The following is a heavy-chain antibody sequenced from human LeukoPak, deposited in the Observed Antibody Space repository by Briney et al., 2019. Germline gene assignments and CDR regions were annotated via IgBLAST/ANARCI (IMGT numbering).Heavy chain of an antibody. Sequence: PGGSLRLSCEASGFTFSIYAMSWVRQTPGKGLQWVSSITSRDGTTYYADSVKDRFTISRDNSENTLYLRMSSLRAEDTAIYYCARDRPNYYGSDGHYYRRDGDHWGQGTLVTVSS. J-gene: IGHJ5*02. CDR2: ITSRDGTT. V-gene: IGHV3-23*01. CDR1: GFTFSIYA. CDR3: ARDRPNYYGSDGHYYRRDGDH. D-gene: IGHD3-22*01.